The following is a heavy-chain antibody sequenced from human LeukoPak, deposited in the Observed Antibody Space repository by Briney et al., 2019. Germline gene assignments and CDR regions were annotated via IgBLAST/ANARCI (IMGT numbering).Heavy chain of an antibody. CDR1: GGSISSYY. Sequence: KPSETLSLTCTVSGGSISSYYWSWIRQPPGKGLVWIGYIHYSGSTNYSPSLKSRVTISVDTSKNQFSLNLTSVTAADTAVYYCARAYSSGWYAHFDYWGQGTLVTVSS. CDR2: IHYSGST. D-gene: IGHD6-19*01. CDR3: ARAYSSGWYAHFDY. V-gene: IGHV4-59*01. J-gene: IGHJ4*02.